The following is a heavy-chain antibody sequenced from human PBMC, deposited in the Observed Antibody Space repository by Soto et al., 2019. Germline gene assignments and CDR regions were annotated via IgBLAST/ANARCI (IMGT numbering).Heavy chain of an antibody. CDR3: ARGVRRWGVMTTVDDAFDI. J-gene: IGHJ3*02. Sequence: QVQLVESGGGVVQPGRSLRLSCAASGFTFSSYGMHWVRQAPGKGLEWVAVIWYDGSNKYYADSVKGRFTISRDNSKNTLYLQMNSLRAEDTAVYYCARGVRRWGVMTTVDDAFDIWGQGTMVTVSS. CDR2: IWYDGSNK. D-gene: IGHD4-17*01. CDR1: GFTFSSYG. V-gene: IGHV3-33*01.